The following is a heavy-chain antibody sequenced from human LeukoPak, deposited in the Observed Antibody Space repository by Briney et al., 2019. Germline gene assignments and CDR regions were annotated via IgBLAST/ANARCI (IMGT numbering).Heavy chain of an antibody. J-gene: IGHJ4*02. CDR2: INHSGST. D-gene: IGHD1-26*01. V-gene: IGHV4-34*01. CDR1: GGSFSGYY. CDR3: ARLWELDDY. Sequence: SETLSLTCAVYGGSFSGYYWSWIRQPPGKGLEWIGEINHSGSTNYNPSLKSRVTISVDTSKNQFSLKLSSVTAADTAVYHCARLWELDDYWGQGTLVTVSS.